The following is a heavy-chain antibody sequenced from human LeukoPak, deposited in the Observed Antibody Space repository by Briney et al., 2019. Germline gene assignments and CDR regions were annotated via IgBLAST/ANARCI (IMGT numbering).Heavy chain of an antibody. CDR3: ARDLGYSSSSDGSDY. CDR2: ISAYNGNT. D-gene: IGHD6-6*01. CDR1: GYTFTSYG. J-gene: IGHJ4*02. V-gene: IGHV1-18*01. Sequence: ASVKVSCKASGYTFTSYGISWVRQAPGQGLEWMGWISAYNGNTNYAQKLQGRVTMTTDTSTSTAYMELRSLRSDDTAVYYCARDLGYSSSSDGSDYWGQGTLVTVSS.